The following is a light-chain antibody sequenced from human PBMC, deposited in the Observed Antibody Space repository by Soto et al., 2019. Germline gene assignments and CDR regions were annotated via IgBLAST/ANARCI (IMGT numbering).Light chain of an antibody. V-gene: IGKV1-5*03. CDR3: QKYNNAPLT. J-gene: IGKJ4*01. Sequence: DIQMTQSPSTLSASVGDRVTITCRASQSISSWLAWYQQKPGKAPKLLIYKASSLESGVPSRFSGSGSETDFSLTISSLQPEDVATYYCQKYNNAPLTFGGGTKVDIK. CDR2: KAS. CDR1: QSISSW.